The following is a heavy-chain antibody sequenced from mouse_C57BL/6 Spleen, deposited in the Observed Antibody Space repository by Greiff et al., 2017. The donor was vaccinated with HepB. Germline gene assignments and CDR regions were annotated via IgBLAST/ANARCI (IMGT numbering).Heavy chain of an antibody. D-gene: IGHD1-1*01. J-gene: IGHJ1*03. V-gene: IGHV1-52*01. CDR3: ASSTTVGAPWYFDV. Sequence: QVQLQQPGAELVRPGSSVKLSCKASGYTFTSYWMHWVKQRPIQGLEWIGNIDPSDSETHYNQKFKDKATLTVDKSSSTAYMQLSSLTSEDSAVYYCASSTTVGAPWYFDVWGTGTTVTVSS. CDR1: GYTFTSYW. CDR2: IDPSDSET.